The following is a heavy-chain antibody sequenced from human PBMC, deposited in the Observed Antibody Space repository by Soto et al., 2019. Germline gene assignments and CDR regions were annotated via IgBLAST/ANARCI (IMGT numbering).Heavy chain of an antibody. V-gene: IGHV3-64D*06. CDR3: VNGFTIIMVRGNYYYYYYGMDV. J-gene: IGHJ6*02. Sequence: PGGSLRLSCSASGFTFSSYAMHWVRQAPGKGLEYVSAISSNGGSTYYADSVKGRFTISRDNSKNTLYLQMSSLRAEDTAVYYCVNGFTIIMVRGNYYYYYYGMDVWGQGTTVTVSS. CDR1: GFTFSSYA. D-gene: IGHD3-10*01. CDR2: ISSNGGST.